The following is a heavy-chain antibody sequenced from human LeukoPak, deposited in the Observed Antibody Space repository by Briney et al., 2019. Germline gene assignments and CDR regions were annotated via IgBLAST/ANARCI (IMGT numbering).Heavy chain of an antibody. J-gene: IGHJ4*02. Sequence: PGGSLRLSCAASGFTFSPHYMDWVRQAPGQGLKWVGLIRNKADGYTTIYAASVKGRFAISRDDSKNSIYLQMDSLKTEDTAVYYCGDLGSAGTDHWGQGTLVTVSS. CDR3: GDLGSAGTDH. CDR2: IRNKADGYTT. V-gene: IGHV3-72*01. D-gene: IGHD3-10*01. CDR1: GFTFSPHY.